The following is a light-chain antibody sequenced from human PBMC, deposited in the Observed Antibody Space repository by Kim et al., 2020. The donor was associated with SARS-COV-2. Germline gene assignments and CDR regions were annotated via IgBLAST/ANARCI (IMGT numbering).Light chain of an antibody. CDR3: CSYAGSYTWV. CDR2: DVS. Sequence: GQSVTISCTGTSRYVGGYNSVSWYQQHPGKDPKLMIYDVSKRPSGVPDRFSGSKSGNTASLTISGLQAEDEADYYCCSYAGSYTWVFGGGTQLTVL. J-gene: IGLJ3*02. CDR1: SRYVGGYNS. V-gene: IGLV2-11*01.